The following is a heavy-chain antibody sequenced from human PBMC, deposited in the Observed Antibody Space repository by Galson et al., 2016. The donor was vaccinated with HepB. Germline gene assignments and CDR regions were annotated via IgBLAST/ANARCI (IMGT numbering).Heavy chain of an antibody. Sequence: TLSLTCSVSGGSISSGGDYWSWIRQHPGKGLEWIGYIHNSGNSYYNPSLKSRISMSVDTSKNKFSLKMTFVTAADTAIYYCARVYIYYSDIKGFWAAFDIWGQGTMVTVSS. V-gene: IGHV4-31*03. CDR1: GGSISSGGDY. J-gene: IGHJ3*02. CDR2: IHNSGNS. CDR3: ARVYIYYSDIKGFWAAFDI. D-gene: IGHD3-22*01.